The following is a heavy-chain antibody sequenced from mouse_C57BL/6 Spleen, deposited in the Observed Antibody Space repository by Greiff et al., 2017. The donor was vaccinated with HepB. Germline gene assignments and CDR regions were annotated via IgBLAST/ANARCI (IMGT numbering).Heavy chain of an antibody. J-gene: IGHJ3*01. CDR2: IDPETGGT. V-gene: IGHV1-15*01. CDR3: TRRGTAQAWFAY. CDR1: GYTFTDYE. Sequence: VQLQESGAELVRPGASVTLSCKASGYTFTDYEMHWVKQTPVHGLEWIGAIDPETGGTAYNQKFEGKAILTADKSSSTAYMELRSLTSEDSAVYYCTRRGTAQAWFAYWGQGTLVTVSA. D-gene: IGHD3-2*02.